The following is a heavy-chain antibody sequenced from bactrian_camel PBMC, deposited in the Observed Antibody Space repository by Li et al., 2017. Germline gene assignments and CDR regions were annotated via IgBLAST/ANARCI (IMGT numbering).Heavy chain of an antibody. J-gene: IGHJ4*01. Sequence: HVQLVESGGGSVQAGESLRLSCAASGYTYTEYCWAWFRQAPGKEREEVARIFTVSGSTWYDDSAKGRFTMSQDNAKNTVYLQMNVLKPEDTAMYYCAAGQSGRCGNFRYWGQGTQVTVS. CDR1: GYTYTEYC. D-gene: IGHD1*01. V-gene: IGHV3-2*01. CDR3: AAGQSGRCGNFRY. CDR2: IFTVSGST.